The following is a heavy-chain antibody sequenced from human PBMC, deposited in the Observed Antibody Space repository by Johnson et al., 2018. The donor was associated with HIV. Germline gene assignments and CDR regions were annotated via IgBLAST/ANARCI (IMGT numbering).Heavy chain of an antibody. Sequence: VQLVESGGGVVRPGGSLRLSCAASGFTFYNYAMSWVRQAPGKGLEWVGRIKSKTDGGTTDSAAPVKGRFTISRDDSKNTLYLQMNSLKTEDTAVYYCTTGWYSGYDLPNAFDIWGQGTMVTVSS. CDR1: GFTFYNYA. D-gene: IGHD5-12*01. CDR2: IKSKTDGGTT. V-gene: IGHV3-15*01. CDR3: TTGWYSGYDLPNAFDI. J-gene: IGHJ3*02.